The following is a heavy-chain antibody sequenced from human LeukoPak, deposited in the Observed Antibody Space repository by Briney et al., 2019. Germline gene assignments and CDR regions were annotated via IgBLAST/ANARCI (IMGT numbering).Heavy chain of an antibody. CDR2: ISGSGGGT. Sequence: PGGSLRLSCAASGFTFSSYAMSWVRQAPGEGLEWVSAISGSGGGTYYADSVKGRFTISRDNSKNSLYLQMNSLRTEDTALYYCAKEYGSGSYIDYWGQGTLVTVSS. J-gene: IGHJ4*02. CDR3: AKEYGSGSYIDY. V-gene: IGHV3-43*02. D-gene: IGHD3-10*01. CDR1: GFTFSSYA.